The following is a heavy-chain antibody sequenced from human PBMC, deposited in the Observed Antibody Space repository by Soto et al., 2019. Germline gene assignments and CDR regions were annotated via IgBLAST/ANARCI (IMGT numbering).Heavy chain of an antibody. J-gene: IGHJ4*02. V-gene: IGHV3-11*06. CDR3: ASRGHCSNGQCHPFDY. D-gene: IGHD2-8*01. CDR2: ISMSGSYK. CDR1: DFSLSGFY. Sequence: VQLVESGGALVKPGGSLRLSCVGSDFSLSGFYMSWVRQAPGKGLEWLSFISMSGSYKPYAASVDSRFTVSRDNVKNIRYRQMDSLRVEDTAVYYCASRGHCSNGQCHPFDYWGQGTQVTVSS.